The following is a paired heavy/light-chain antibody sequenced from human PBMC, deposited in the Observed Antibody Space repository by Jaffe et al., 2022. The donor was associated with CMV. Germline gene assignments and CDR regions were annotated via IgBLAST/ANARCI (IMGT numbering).Light chain of an antibody. CDR2: ENN. Sequence: QSVLTQPPSVSAAPGQKVTISCSGSSSNIGNNDVSWYQQLPGTAPKLLIYENNKRPSGIPDRFSGSKSGTSATLAITGLQTGDEADYYCGTWDSSLTAGRVFGGGTKLTVL. CDR3: GTWDSSLTAGRV. J-gene: IGLJ2*01. V-gene: IGLV1-51*02. CDR1: SSNIGNND.
Heavy chain of an antibody. CDR2: MSRSTNYI. V-gene: IGHV3-21*02. D-gene: IGHD4-17*01. J-gene: IGHJ4*02. Sequence: EVELVESGGGLVKPGGSLRLSCIASGFALSSYNMNWVRQAPGRGLEWVSSMSRSTNYIYYADSVKGRFTISRDNAKNSLYLQMNSLRAEDTAVYYCARDAFYGGNIDADRWGQGTLVTVSS. CDR3: ARDAFYGGNIDADR. CDR1: GFALSSYN.